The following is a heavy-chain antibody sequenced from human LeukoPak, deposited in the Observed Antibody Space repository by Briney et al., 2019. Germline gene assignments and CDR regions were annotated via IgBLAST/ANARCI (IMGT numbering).Heavy chain of an antibody. Sequence: GASVKVSCKTSGYTFTGYYIHWVRQAPGQGLEWMGWIDPNSGGTNYAQKFQGRVTMTRDTSISTAYMELSRLTSADTAVYRCATPPSSSWYGFDPWGQGTLVTVSS. CDR3: ATPPSSSWYGFDP. CDR1: GYTFTGYY. V-gene: IGHV1-2*02. J-gene: IGHJ5*02. D-gene: IGHD6-13*01. CDR2: IDPNSGGT.